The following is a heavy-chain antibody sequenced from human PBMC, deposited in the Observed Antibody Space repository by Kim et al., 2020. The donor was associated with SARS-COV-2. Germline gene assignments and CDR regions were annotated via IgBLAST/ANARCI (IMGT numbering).Heavy chain of an antibody. D-gene: IGHD7-27*01. Sequence: NPTLKSRVTKSIGTSKNQFSQKLSSATAADTAVYYCARVASGWGFYFDYWGQGTLVTVSS. CDR3: ARVASGWGFYFDY. J-gene: IGHJ4*02. V-gene: IGHV4-39*07.